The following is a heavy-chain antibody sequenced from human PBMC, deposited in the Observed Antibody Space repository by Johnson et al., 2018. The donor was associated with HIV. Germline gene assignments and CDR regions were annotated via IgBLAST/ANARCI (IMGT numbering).Heavy chain of an antibody. CDR1: GFTFDDYA. CDR2: ISWNSGSI. V-gene: IGHV3-9*01. D-gene: IGHD1-26*01. CDR3: AKDLKWELRAFDS. J-gene: IGHJ3*02. Sequence: VQLVESGGGLVQPGRSLRLSCAASGFTFDDYAMHWVRQAPGKGLEWVSGISWNSGSIGYADSVKGLFTISRDNAKNSLYLQMNSLRAEDTALYYCAKDLKWELRAFDSWGQGTMVTVSS.